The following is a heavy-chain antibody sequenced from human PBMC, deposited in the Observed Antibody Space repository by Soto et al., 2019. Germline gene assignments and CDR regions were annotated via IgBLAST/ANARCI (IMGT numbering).Heavy chain of an antibody. Sequence: GGSLRLSCAASGFTFSSYGMHWVRQAPCKGLEWVAVISYDGSNKYYADSVKGRFTISRDNSKNTLYLQMNSLRAEDTAVYYCAKDLARGIDAFDIWGQGTMVTVSS. V-gene: IGHV3-30*18. J-gene: IGHJ3*02. CDR3: AKDLARGIDAFDI. CDR1: GFTFSSYG. D-gene: IGHD3-16*01. CDR2: ISYDGSNK.